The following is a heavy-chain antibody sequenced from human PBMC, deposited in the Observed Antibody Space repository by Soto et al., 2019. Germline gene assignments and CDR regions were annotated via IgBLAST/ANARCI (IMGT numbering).Heavy chain of an antibody. CDR2: IYYSGST. V-gene: IGHV4-39*01. CDR1: GGSISSSSYY. D-gene: IGHD3-10*01. Sequence: PSETLSLTCTVSGGSISSSSYYWGWIRQPPGKGLEWIGSIYYSGSTYYNPSLKSRVTISVDTSKNQFSLKLSSVTAADTAVYYRARLRVVSDGNYYYGMDVWGQGTTVTVSS. CDR3: ARLRVVSDGNYYYGMDV. J-gene: IGHJ6*02.